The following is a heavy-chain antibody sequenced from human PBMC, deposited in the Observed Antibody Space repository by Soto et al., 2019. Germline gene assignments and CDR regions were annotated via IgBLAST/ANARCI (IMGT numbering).Heavy chain of an antibody. V-gene: IGHV1-18*04. D-gene: IGHD1-1*01. CDR3: ARAELERGEVGYFGMDV. J-gene: IGHJ6*02. CDR1: GYTFSNYA. Sequence: GASVKVSCKTSGYTFSNYAISRVRQAPGQGLEWMGWISSYNSNNGDTKSAQMLQGRVTMTIDTSATTAYMELRSLRSDDTAVYYCARAELERGEVGYFGMDVWGQGTTVTVSS. CDR2: ISSYNSNNGDT.